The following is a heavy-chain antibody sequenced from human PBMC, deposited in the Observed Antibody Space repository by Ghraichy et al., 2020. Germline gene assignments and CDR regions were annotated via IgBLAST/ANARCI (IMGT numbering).Heavy chain of an antibody. CDR3: ATEGLAVAGTGMDV. CDR2: ISASNTPI. V-gene: IGHV3-48*02. Sequence: GKSLNISCAASGFTFSTSSMNWVRQTPGKGLEWISYISASNTPIYYADSVKGRFTVSRDNAKKSLFLEMSSLRDEDTAVYYCATEGLAVAGTGMDVWGKGTTVTVSS. D-gene: IGHD6-19*01. CDR1: GFTFSTSS. J-gene: IGHJ6*04.